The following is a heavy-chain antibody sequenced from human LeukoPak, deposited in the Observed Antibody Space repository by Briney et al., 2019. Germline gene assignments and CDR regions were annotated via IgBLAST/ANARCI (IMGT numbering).Heavy chain of an antibody. V-gene: IGHV4-59*01. Sequence: PSETLSLTCTVSGGSISSYYWSWIRQFPGKGLEWIGYIYYSGSTNYNPSLKSRVTISVDTSKNQFSLKLSSVTAADTAVYYCARAVFPGYYYYMDVWGKGTTVTISS. D-gene: IGHD1-14*01. CDR2: IYYSGST. CDR1: GGSISSYY. CDR3: ARAVFPGYYYYMDV. J-gene: IGHJ6*03.